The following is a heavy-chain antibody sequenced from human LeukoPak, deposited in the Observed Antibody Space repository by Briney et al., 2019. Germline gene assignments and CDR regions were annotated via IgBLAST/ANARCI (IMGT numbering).Heavy chain of an antibody. CDR2: IYTSGST. CDR1: GGSISSYY. V-gene: IGHV4-4*07. CDR3: ARDFGYCSSTSCSDAFDI. J-gene: IGHJ3*02. D-gene: IGHD2-2*01. Sequence: SETLSLTCTVSGGSISSYYWSWIRQPAGKGLEWIGRIYTSGSTNYNPSLKSRVTMSVDTSKNQFSLKLSSVTAADTAVYYCARDFGYCSSTSCSDAFDIRGQGTMVTVSS.